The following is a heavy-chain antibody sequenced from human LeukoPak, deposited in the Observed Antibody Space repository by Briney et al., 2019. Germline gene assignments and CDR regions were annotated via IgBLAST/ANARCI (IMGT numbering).Heavy chain of an antibody. J-gene: IGHJ6*03. Sequence: PSETLSLTCAVYGGSFSGYYWSWIRQPPGKGLEWIGEINHSGSTNYNPSLKSRVTISVDTSKNQFSLKLSSVTAADTAVYYCARIQYQLLRSYMDVWGKGTTVTISS. V-gene: IGHV4-34*01. CDR3: ARIQYQLLRSYMDV. D-gene: IGHD2-2*01. CDR2: INHSGST. CDR1: GGSFSGYY.